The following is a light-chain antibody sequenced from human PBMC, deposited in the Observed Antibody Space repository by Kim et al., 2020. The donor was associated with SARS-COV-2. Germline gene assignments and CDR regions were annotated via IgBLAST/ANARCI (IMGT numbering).Light chain of an antibody. J-gene: IGKJ2*01. V-gene: IGKV3-20*01. Sequence: EVALTQSPGTLSLSPGERVTLSCRASQSVSGSFLAWYQQKPGQAPRLLIHGASNWATGTPDRVSGSGSGTDFTLTISRLEPEDFAVYYCQHYDTSPPSYTFGQGTKLEI. CDR1: QSVSGSF. CDR2: GAS. CDR3: QHYDTSPPSYT.